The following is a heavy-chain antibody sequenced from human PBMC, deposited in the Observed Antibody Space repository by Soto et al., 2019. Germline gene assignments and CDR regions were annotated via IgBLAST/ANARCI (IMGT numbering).Heavy chain of an antibody. J-gene: IGHJ4*02. CDR2: INSGGST. Sequence: PGGSLRLSCAASGFTVSSNYMSWVRQAPGKGLEWVSVINSGGSTYYADSVKGRFTISRDNSKNTLYLQMNSLRAEDTAVYYCARLPGYSTGWTPFDFWGQGTQVTVSS. CDR3: ARLPGYSTGWTPFDF. V-gene: IGHV3-66*04. D-gene: IGHD6-19*01. CDR1: GFTVSSNY.